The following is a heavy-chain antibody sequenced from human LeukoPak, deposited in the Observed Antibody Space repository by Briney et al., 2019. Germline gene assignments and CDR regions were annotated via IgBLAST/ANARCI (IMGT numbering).Heavy chain of an antibody. CDR1: GFTFSSYW. J-gene: IGHJ4*02. V-gene: IGHV3-7*03. CDR2: IKQDGSEK. CDR3: ARGFFYN. D-gene: IGHD3-10*01. Sequence: GGSRRLSCAASGFTFSSYWMTWVRKAPGKGLEWVANIKQDGSEKYYVDSVKGRFTISRDNAKSSLNLQLSSLRAEDTAVYYCARGFFYNWGQGTLVTVSS.